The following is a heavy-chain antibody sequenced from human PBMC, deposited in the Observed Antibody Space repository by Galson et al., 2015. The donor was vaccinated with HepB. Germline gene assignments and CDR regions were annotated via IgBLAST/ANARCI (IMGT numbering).Heavy chain of an antibody. CDR3: AKKPPITIFGFHNEFDY. Sequence: SLRLSCAASGFTFSSYAMSWVRQAPGKGLEWVSAISGSGGSTYYADSVKGRFTISRDNSKNTLYLQMNSLRAEDTAVYYCAKKPPITIFGFHNEFDYWGQGTLVTVSS. V-gene: IGHV3-23*01. CDR1: GFTFSSYA. D-gene: IGHD3-3*01. J-gene: IGHJ4*02. CDR2: ISGSGGST.